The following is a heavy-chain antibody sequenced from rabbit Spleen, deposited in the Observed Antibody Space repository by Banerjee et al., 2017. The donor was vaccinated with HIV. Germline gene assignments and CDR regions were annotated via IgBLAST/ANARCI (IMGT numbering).Heavy chain of an antibody. V-gene: IGHV1S45*01. J-gene: IGHJ4*01. Sequence: QEQLVESGGGLVKPEGSLKLSCTASGFSFSNKAVMCWVRQAPGKGLEWIACIYTGNDATYYASWAKGRFTISKASSTTVTLQMTSLTAADTATYLCARDLAGAIGWNFYLWGPGTLVTVS. CDR3: ARDLAGAIGWNFYL. CDR2: IYTGNDAT. D-gene: IGHD4-1*01. CDR1: GFSFSNKAV.